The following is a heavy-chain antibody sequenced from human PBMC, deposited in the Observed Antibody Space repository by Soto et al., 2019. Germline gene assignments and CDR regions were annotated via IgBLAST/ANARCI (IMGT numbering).Heavy chain of an antibody. CDR1: GGSISSGGYY. Sequence: PSETLSLTCTVSGGSISSGGYYWSWIRQHPGKGLEWIGYIYYSGSTYYNPSLKSRVTISVDTSKNQFSLKLSSVTAADTAVYYCARYTYYYDSSGCFDPWGQGTLVTVSS. V-gene: IGHV4-31*03. J-gene: IGHJ5*02. CDR3: ARYTYYYDSSGCFDP. CDR2: IYYSGST. D-gene: IGHD3-22*01.